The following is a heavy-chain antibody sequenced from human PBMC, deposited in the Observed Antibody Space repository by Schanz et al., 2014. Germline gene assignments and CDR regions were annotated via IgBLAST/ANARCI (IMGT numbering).Heavy chain of an antibody. J-gene: IGHJ4*02. D-gene: IGHD6-13*01. V-gene: IGHV4-31*11. CDR3: ARAAGPVDY. CDR1: GGSISSGGYY. Sequence: QVPLQESGPGPVKPSQTLSLTCAVSGGSISSGGYYWTWIRQHPGKGLEWIGSIYYSGSTYYNPSLKSRFTISVDTSKTQFSLMLGSVTAADTAVYYCARAAGPVDYWGQGTLVTVSS. CDR2: IYYSGST.